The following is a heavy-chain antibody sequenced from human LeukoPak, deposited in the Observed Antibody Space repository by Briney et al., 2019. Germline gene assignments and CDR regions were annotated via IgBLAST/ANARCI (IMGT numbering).Heavy chain of an antibody. Sequence: GGSLRLSCTASGFTFGDYAMSWFRQAPGKGLEWVGFIRSKAYGGTTEYAASVKGRFTISRDDSKSIAYLQMNSLKTEDTAVYYCTRDVMGDYYDSSGYKLDYWGQGTLVTVSS. J-gene: IGHJ4*02. CDR1: GFTFGDYA. V-gene: IGHV3-49*03. D-gene: IGHD3-22*01. CDR2: IRSKAYGGTT. CDR3: TRDVMGDYYDSSGYKLDY.